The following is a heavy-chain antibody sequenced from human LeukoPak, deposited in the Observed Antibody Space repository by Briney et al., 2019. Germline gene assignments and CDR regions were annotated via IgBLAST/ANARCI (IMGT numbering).Heavy chain of an antibody. Sequence: GGSLRLSCAASGFTFSNYWMTWVRQAPGKGLEWLAHIKEDGGEKHYVDPVKGRFTISRDNAKNSLYLQMNSLRAEDTAMYYCVRDRGYCSGGTCYALWDYWGQGTLVTVSS. J-gene: IGHJ4*02. V-gene: IGHV3-7*01. CDR2: IKEDGGEK. D-gene: IGHD2-15*01. CDR1: GFTFSNYW. CDR3: VRDRGYCSGGTCYALWDY.